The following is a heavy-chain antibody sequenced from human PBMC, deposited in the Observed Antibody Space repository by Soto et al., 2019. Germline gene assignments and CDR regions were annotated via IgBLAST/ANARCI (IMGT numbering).Heavy chain of an antibody. D-gene: IGHD3-10*01. CDR1: GYTFTSYG. J-gene: IGHJ6*02. Sequence: ASVKVSCKTSGYTFTSYGISWVRQAPGQGLEWMGWISTYNSDTNYAQKLQGRVTMTTDTSTSTAYMELRSLRSDDAAVYYCAKTIHPITRIRGVTYYHFGLDVRGQGSTVTVSS. CDR3: AKTIHPITRIRGVTYYHFGLDV. CDR2: ISTYNSDT. V-gene: IGHV1-18*01.